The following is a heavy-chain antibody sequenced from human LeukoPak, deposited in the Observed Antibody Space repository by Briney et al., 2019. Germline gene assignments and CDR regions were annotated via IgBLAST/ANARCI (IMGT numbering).Heavy chain of an antibody. D-gene: IGHD2-2*01. Sequence: SETLSLTCTVSGGSISSYYWSWIRQPPGKGLEWIGYIYYSGSTNYNPSLKSRVTISVDTSKNQFSLKLSSVTAADTAVYYCARGPSHYYYYMDVWGEGTTVTVSS. CDR1: GGSISSYY. J-gene: IGHJ6*03. V-gene: IGHV4-59*01. CDR2: IYYSGST. CDR3: ARGPSHYYYYMDV.